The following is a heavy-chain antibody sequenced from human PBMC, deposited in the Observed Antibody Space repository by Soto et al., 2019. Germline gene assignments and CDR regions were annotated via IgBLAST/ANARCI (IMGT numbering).Heavy chain of an antibody. CDR1: CDSISTVDYF. D-gene: IGHD2-15*01. J-gene: IGHJ5*01. Sequence: SETLSLTFSVSCDSISTVDYFWAWIRQPPGQALEYIGYIYKSATTYYNPSFESRVAISLDTSKSQFSLNVTSVTAADTAVYFCARGRYCLTGRCFPNWFDSWGQGTLVTVSS. V-gene: IGHV4-30-4*01. CDR3: ARGRYCLTGRCFPNWFDS. CDR2: IYKSATT.